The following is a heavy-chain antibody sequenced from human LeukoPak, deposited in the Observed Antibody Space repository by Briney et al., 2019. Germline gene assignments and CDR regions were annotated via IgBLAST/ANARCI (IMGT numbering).Heavy chain of an antibody. D-gene: IGHD3-9*01. J-gene: IGHJ5*02. CDR1: GYTFTSYG. V-gene: IGHV1-18*01. CDR2: ISAYNGNT. CDR3: ARVETSELRYLRFDP. Sequence: ASVKVSCKASGYTFTSYGISWVRQAPGQGLEWMGWISAYNGNTNYAQKLQGRVTMTTDTSTSTAYMELRSLRSDDTAVYYCARVETSELRYLRFDPWGQGTLVTVSS.